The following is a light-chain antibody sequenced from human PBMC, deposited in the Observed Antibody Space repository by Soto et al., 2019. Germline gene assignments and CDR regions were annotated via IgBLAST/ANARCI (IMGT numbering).Light chain of an antibody. Sequence: QSALTQPASVSGSPGQSITISCTGTSSDVGGYDYVSWYQHHPGKAPKLMIYDVSNRPSGVSNRFSGSKSGNTASLTISGLQAEGEADYYCSSYTSSSLYVFGTGTQLTVL. V-gene: IGLV2-14*03. CDR2: DVS. CDR3: SSYTSSSLYV. J-gene: IGLJ1*01. CDR1: SSDVGGYDY.